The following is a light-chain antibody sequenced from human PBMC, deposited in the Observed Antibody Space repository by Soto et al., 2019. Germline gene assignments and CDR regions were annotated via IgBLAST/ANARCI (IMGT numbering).Light chain of an antibody. J-gene: IGKJ2*01. Sequence: DIQMTQSPSTLSASVGDRVTITCRASQSISSWLAWYQQKPGKAPKLLIYKASSLESWVPSRFSGSGSGTEITLSISSLQPADFATYYCQHRNTFGQGTKLEIK. V-gene: IGKV1-5*03. CDR3: QHRNT. CDR2: KAS. CDR1: QSISSW.